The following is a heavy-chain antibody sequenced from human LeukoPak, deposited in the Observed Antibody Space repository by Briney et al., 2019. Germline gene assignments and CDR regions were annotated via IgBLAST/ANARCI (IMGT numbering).Heavy chain of an antibody. J-gene: IGHJ4*02. D-gene: IGHD3-10*01. CDR3: ARGKYGSGSFDY. CDR1: GGSFSGYY. CDR2: INHSGST. Sequence: SETLSLTCAVYGGSFSGYYWSWIRQPPGKGLEWIGEINHSGSTKYNPSLKSRVTISVDTSKNQFSLKLSSVTAADTAVYYCARGKYGSGSFDYWGQGTLVTVSS. V-gene: IGHV4-34*01.